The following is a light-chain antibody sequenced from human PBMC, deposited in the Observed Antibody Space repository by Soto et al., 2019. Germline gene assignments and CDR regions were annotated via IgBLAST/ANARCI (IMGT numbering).Light chain of an antibody. CDR2: EVS. Sequence: QSALTQPASVSGSPGQSITISCTGSSNDISDYKYVSWYQQYPGKAPNVIIFEVSNRPSGVSNRFSGSKSGNTASLTIAGLQAEDEADYHCSSYTTGSALYVFGGGTKVTVL. CDR3: SSYTTGSALYV. CDR1: SNDISDYKY. V-gene: IGLV2-14*01. J-gene: IGLJ1*01.